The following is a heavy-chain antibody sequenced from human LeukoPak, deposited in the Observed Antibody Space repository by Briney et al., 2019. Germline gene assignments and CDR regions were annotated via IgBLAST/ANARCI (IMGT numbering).Heavy chain of an antibody. CDR2: IYYSGST. D-gene: IGHD5-18*01. J-gene: IGHJ4*02. CDR1: GYSISSGYY. V-gene: IGHV4-61*01. CDR3: ARDRGYSYGYDY. Sequence: KASETLSLTCTVSGYSISSGYYWGWIRQPPGKGLEWIGYIYYSGSTNYNPSLKSRVTISVDTSKNQFSLKLSSVTAADTAVYYCARDRGYSYGYDYWGQGTLVTVSS.